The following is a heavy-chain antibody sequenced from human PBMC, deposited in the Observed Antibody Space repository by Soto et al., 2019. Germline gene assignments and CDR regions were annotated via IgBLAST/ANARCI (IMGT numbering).Heavy chain of an antibody. J-gene: IGHJ1*01. CDR2: IKEDGGER. V-gene: IGHV3-7*01. Sequence: GGSLRLSCAASGFTFSGYWMSWVRQAPGKGLEWVANIKEDGGERYYVDSVKGRFTISRDNAKNSLYLQMNSLRAEDTAVYYCARDRFLSGSYYNEHWGQGTLVTVSS. D-gene: IGHD3-10*01. CDR1: GFTFSGYW. CDR3: ARDRFLSGSYYNEH.